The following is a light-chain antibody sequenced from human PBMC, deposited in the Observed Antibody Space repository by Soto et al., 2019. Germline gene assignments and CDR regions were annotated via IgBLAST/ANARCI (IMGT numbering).Light chain of an antibody. V-gene: IGKV1-5*01. Sequence: DIQMTQSPSTLSASVGDRVTITCRASQNIISWLAWYQQKPGKAPELLIYDASSLESGAPSRFSGSGSGTEFTLTISSLQPDDFATYYCQEYNSNFYTFGQGTKVDIK. J-gene: IGKJ2*01. CDR2: DAS. CDR1: QNIISW. CDR3: QEYNSNFYT.